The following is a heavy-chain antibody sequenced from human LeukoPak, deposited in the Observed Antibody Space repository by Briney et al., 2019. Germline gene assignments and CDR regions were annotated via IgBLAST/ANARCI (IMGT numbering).Heavy chain of an antibody. CDR2: INPSGGST. J-gene: IGHJ4*02. CDR1: GYTFTSYY. CDR3: ARSDYGDYLFDY. Sequence: ASVRVSCTASGYTFTSYYMHWVRQAPGQGLEWMGIINPSGGSTSYAQKFQGRVTMTRDTSTSTVYMELSSLRSEDTAVYYCARSDYGDYLFDYWGQGTLVTVSS. V-gene: IGHV1-46*01. D-gene: IGHD4-17*01.